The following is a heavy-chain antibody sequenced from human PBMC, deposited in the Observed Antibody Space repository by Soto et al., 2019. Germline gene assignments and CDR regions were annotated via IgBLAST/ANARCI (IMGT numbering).Heavy chain of an antibody. V-gene: IGHV4-4*07. J-gene: IGHJ6*02. D-gene: IGHD3-3*01. CDR2: IYTSGST. CDR1: GGSISSYY. CDR3: ARDGRYDFWSESYYYYGMDV. Sequence: PSETLSLTCTVSGGSISSYYWSWIRQPAGKGLEWIGRIYTSGSTNYNPSLKSRVTMSVDTSKNQFSLKLSSVTAADTAVYYCARDGRYDFWSESYYYYGMDVWDQGTTVTVS.